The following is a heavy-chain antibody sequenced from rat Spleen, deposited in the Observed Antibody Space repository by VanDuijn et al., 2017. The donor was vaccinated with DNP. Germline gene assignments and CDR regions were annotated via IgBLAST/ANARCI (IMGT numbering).Heavy chain of an antibody. CDR3: TGIIRGTGVMDA. V-gene: IGHV2-1*01. CDR2: IWGDGST. Sequence: QVQLKESGPGLVQPSQTLSLTCTVSGFPLNIFGVVWVRQPPGKGLEWMGGIWGDGSTDYNSALKSRLRISRDTSKSQVFLKMNSLQTDDTAIYFCTGIIRGTGVMDAWGQGVMVTVSS. J-gene: IGHJ2*01. D-gene: IGHD4-3*01. CDR1: GFPLNIFG.